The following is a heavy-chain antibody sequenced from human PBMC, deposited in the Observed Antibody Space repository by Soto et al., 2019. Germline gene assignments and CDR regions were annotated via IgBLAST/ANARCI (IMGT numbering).Heavy chain of an antibody. J-gene: IGHJ4*02. Sequence: QVHLQESGPGLVKPSQTLSLTCSVSGGSISSADYFWTWIRQSPGKGLEWMGYIFHSGTTYYNPSVKGRLIISIEYSKYQSSLRLTSVAAADSAMYFCASEPYLPKARNDFWGQGTLVTVSS. CDR3: ASEPYLPKARNDF. CDR2: IFHSGTT. CDR1: GGSISSADYF. V-gene: IGHV4-30-4*01.